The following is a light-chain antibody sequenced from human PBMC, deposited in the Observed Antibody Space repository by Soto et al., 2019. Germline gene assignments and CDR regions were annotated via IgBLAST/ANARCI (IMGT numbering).Light chain of an antibody. Sequence: QSVLTQPPSVSGAPGQRVTISCTGSSSNIGAGYDVHWYQQLPGTAPKLLIYGNSNRPSGVPDRFSGSKSGTSASLAITGLQAEDEADYYCQSYDSSLRGPFFGTGTKLTVL. CDR3: QSYDSSLRGPF. V-gene: IGLV1-40*01. CDR1: SSNIGAGYD. J-gene: IGLJ1*01. CDR2: GNS.